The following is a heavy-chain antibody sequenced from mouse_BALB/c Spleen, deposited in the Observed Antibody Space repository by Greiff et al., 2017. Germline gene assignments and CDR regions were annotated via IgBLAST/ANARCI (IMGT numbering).Heavy chain of an antibody. D-gene: IGHD2-4*01. CDR1: GYTFTDYA. J-gene: IGHJ3*01. Sequence: VKLMESGAELVRPGVSVKISCKGSGYTFTDYAMHWVKQSHAKSLEWIGVISTYYGDASYNQKFKGKATMTVDKSSSTAYMELARLTSEDSAIYYCARGGYDYDVGTWFAYWGQGTLVTVSA. CDR2: ISTYYGDA. CDR3: ARGGYDYDVGTWFAY. V-gene: IGHV1S137*01.